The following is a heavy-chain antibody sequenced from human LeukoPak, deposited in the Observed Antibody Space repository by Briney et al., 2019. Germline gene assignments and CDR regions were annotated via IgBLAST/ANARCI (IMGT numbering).Heavy chain of an antibody. CDR3: ALLAVASDFDY. J-gene: IGHJ4*02. CDR1: GFMFRSFE. D-gene: IGHD6-19*01. CDR2: ISSGATTM. V-gene: IGHV3-48*03. Sequence: GGSLRLSCAASGFMFRSFEMYWVRQAPGEGLEWIAYISSGATTMYYADSVKGRFTISRDGAKNSLFLQMNSLRAEDTAVYYCALLAVASDFDYWGQGALVTVSS.